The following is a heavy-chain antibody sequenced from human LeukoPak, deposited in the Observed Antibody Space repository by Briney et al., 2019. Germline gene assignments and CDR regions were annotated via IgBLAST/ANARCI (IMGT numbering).Heavy chain of an antibody. CDR3: ARDCSGGSCYGAFDI. J-gene: IGHJ3*02. D-gene: IGHD2-15*01. V-gene: IGHV4-34*01. Sequence: SETLSLTCAVYGGSFSGYYWSWIRQPPGKGLEWIGEINHSGSTNYNPSLKSRVTISVDTSKDQFSLKLSSVTAADTAVYYCARDCSGGSCYGAFDIWGQGTMVTVSS. CDR1: GGSFSGYY. CDR2: INHSGST.